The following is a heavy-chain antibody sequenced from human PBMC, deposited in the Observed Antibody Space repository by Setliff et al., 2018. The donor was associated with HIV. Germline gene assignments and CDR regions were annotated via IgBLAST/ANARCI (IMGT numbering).Heavy chain of an antibody. CDR3: ARVPTSSWYVTTQRTKEYFHQ. D-gene: IGHD6-13*01. Sequence: SETLSLTCTVSGGSIKSSSYYWGWIRQPPGKGLEWIGSIYYSGNTYYNPSLKGRATISEDTSRNQFSLRLSSVTAADTAIYYCARVPTSSWYVTTQRTKEYFHQWGQGTLVTVSS. J-gene: IGHJ1*01. V-gene: IGHV4-39*07. CDR1: GGSIKSSSYY. CDR2: IYYSGNT.